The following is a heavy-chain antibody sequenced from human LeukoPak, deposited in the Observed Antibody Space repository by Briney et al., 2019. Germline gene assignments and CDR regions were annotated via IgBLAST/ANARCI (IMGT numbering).Heavy chain of an antibody. J-gene: IGHJ4*02. CDR2: INSDGSTA. Sequence: PGGSLRLSCAASGFTFSSYWMHWVRQAPGEGLMWVSHINSDGSTATYADSVKGRFTISRDNAKNTLYLEMNNLRAEDTAVYYCTRDVWGDRDNYFDCWGQGTLVTVSS. D-gene: IGHD2-8*01. CDR3: TRDVWGDRDNYFDC. V-gene: IGHV3-74*01. CDR1: GFTFSSYW.